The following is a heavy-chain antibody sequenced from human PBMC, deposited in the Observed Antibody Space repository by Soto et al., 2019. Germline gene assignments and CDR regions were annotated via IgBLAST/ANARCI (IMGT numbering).Heavy chain of an antibody. Sequence: EVQLVESGGGLVQPGGSLRLSCAASGFTFSDHYMDWVRQAPGKGLEWVGRSKNKADSDTTEYAASVKGRFTISRDGSKNSLFLQMNSLKTADTAVYYCTVWGSGNDFGAAWGQGLLVTVSS. CDR1: GFTFSDHY. V-gene: IGHV3-72*01. CDR3: TVWGSGNDFGAA. CDR2: SKNKADSDTT. J-gene: IGHJ4*02. D-gene: IGHD3-10*01.